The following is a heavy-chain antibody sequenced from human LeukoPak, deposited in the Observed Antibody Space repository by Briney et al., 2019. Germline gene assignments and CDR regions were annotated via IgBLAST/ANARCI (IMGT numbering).Heavy chain of an antibody. CDR2: IKQDGSEK. V-gene: IGHV3-7*01. CDR1: GFTFSSYW. D-gene: IGHD3-16*01. CDR3: AKVGDTRSSFRALDY. J-gene: IGHJ4*02. Sequence: GALRLSCAASGFTFSSYWMSWVGQAPGKGLKWVANIKQDGSEKYYVDSVKVRFTISRDKAKRSLYLPMNSLRAEDTAVYYCAKVGDTRSSFRALDYWGQGTLVTVSS.